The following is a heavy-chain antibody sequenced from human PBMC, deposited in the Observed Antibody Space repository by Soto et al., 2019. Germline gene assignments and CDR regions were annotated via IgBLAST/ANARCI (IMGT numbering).Heavy chain of an antibody. CDR3: ARGIATGQLDP. J-gene: IGHJ5*02. CDR2: INPDNGNT. Sequence: ASVKVSCKASGYTFTRYTMNWVRQAPGQRLEWMGWINPDNGNTKSSQKFQDRVIITRDTSASTAYMDLSSLRSEDTAVYYCARGIATGQLDPWGQGTLFTDSS. CDR1: GYTFTRYT. D-gene: IGHD2-15*01. V-gene: IGHV1-3*01.